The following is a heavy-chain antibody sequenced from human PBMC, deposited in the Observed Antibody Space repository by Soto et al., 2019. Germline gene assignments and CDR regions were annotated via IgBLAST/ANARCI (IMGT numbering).Heavy chain of an antibody. J-gene: IGHJ4*02. V-gene: IGHV1-69*12. CDR2: IIPIFGTA. Sequence: QVQLVQSGAEVKKPGSSVKVSCKASGGTFSSYAISWVRQAPGQGLEWMGGIIPIFGTANYAQKFQGRVTIXAXEXXSTAYMEMSSLRSEDTAVYYCARLDYGDYDHYFDYWGQGTLVTVSS. D-gene: IGHD4-17*01. CDR3: ARLDYGDYDHYFDY. CDR1: GGTFSSYA.